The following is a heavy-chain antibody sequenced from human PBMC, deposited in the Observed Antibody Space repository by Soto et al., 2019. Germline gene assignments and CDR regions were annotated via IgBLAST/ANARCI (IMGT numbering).Heavy chain of an antibody. CDR2: IIPIFGTA. V-gene: IGHV1-69*06. CDR1: GGTFSSYA. CDR3: ARSRITMIVGNWFDP. D-gene: IGHD3-22*01. J-gene: IGHJ5*02. Sequence: KVSCKASGGTFSSYAISWVRQAPGQGLEWMGGIIPIFGTANYAQKFQGRVTITADKSTSTAYMELSSLRSEDTAVYYCARSRITMIVGNWFDPWGQGTLVTVSS.